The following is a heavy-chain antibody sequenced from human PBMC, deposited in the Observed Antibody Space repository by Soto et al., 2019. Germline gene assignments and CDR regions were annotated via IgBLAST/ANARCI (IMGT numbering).Heavy chain of an antibody. Sequence: GGSLRLSCAASGFTFSNAWMSWVRQAPGKGLEWVGRIKSKTDGGTTDYAAPVKGRFTISRDDSKNTLYLQMNSLKTEDTAVYYCTTDRAYGDLGVDYWGQGTLVTVSS. CDR2: IKSKTDGGTT. D-gene: IGHD4-17*01. V-gene: IGHV3-15*01. J-gene: IGHJ4*02. CDR1: GFTFSNAW. CDR3: TTDRAYGDLGVDY.